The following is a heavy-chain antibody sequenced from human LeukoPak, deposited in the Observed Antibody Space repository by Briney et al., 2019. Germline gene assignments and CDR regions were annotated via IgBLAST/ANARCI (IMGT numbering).Heavy chain of an antibody. J-gene: IGHJ4*02. CDR2: INPNSGGT. V-gene: IGHV1-2*06. Sequence: ASVKVSXKASGYTFTGYYMHWVRQAPGQGLEWMGRINPNSGGTNYAQKFQGRVTMTRDTSISTAYMELSRLRSDDTAVYYCARAGPYSGSYPTWDYWGQGTLVTVSS. CDR3: ARAGPYSGSYPTWDY. D-gene: IGHD1-26*01. CDR1: GYTFTGYY.